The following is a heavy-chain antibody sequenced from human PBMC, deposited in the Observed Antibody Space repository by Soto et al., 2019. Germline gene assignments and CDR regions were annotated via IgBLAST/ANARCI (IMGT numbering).Heavy chain of an antibody. J-gene: IGHJ5*02. CDR1: GFTFGDYA. D-gene: IGHD3-3*01. CDR3: TREHYYYDFWSGYINWFDP. Sequence: PGGSLRLSCTASGFTFGDYAMSWFRQAPGKGLEWVGFIRSKAYGGTTEYAASVKGRFTISRDDSKSIAYLQMNSLKTEDTAVYYCTREHYYYDFWSGYINWFDPWGQGTLVTVSS. CDR2: IRSKAYGGTT. V-gene: IGHV3-49*03.